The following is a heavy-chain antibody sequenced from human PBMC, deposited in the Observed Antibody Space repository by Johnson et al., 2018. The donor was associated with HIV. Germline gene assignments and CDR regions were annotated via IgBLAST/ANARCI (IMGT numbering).Heavy chain of an antibody. J-gene: IGHJ3*02. D-gene: IGHD3-22*01. CDR3: ARVRTGDSSGYHDAFDI. V-gene: IGHV3-30*04. CDR1: GFTFSSYA. Sequence: QVQLVESGGGVVQPGRSLRLSCAASGFTFSSYAMHWVRQAPGKGLEWVAVISYDGSNKYYADSVKGRFTISRDNSKNTLYLQMNSLRVEDTALYYCARVRTGDSSGYHDAFDIWGQGTMVIVSS. CDR2: ISYDGSNK.